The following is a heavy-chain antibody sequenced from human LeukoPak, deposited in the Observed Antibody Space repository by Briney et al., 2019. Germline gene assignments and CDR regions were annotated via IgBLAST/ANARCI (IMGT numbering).Heavy chain of an antibody. CDR2: IYYSGST. J-gene: IGHJ3*02. CDR1: DGSFSSYS. Sequence: PSETLSLTCTVSDGSFSSYSWNWIRQPPGRGLEWIGYIYYSGSTIYNPSLRSRVTISIDTSKNQFSLKLTSVTAADTAVYYCARLKARDAFDNWGQGTMVTVPS. CDR3: ARLKARDAFDN. V-gene: IGHV4-59*08.